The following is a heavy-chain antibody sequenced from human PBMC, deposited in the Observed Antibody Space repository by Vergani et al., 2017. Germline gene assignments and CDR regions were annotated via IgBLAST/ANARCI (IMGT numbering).Heavy chain of an antibody. V-gene: IGHV4-39*07. J-gene: IGHJ4*02. CDR2: IHTSGST. CDR3: ARGSCLGGSCYKPLLEY. CDR1: GGSISSSSYY. Sequence: QLQLQESGPGLVKPSETLSLTCTVSGGSISSSSYYWGWIRQPPGKGLEWIGRIHTSGSTNYNPSLKSRVTMSEDTSKNQFSLNLTSVTAADTAVYFCARGSCLGGSCYKPLLEYWGQGILVTVSS. D-gene: IGHD2-15*01.